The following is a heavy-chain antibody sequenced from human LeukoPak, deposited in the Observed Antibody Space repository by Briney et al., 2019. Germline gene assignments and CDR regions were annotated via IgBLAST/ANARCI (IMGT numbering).Heavy chain of an antibody. CDR2: IKQDGSEK. CDR1: GFTFSSYW. Sequence: GGSLRLSCAASGFTFSSYWMSWVRQAPGKGLEWVANIKQDGSEKYYVDSVKGRFTISRDNAKNSLYLQMNSLRAEDTAVYYCASGYTAYYYDSSGSFFDYWGQGTLVTVSS. J-gene: IGHJ4*02. V-gene: IGHV3-7*01. CDR3: ASGYTAYYYDSSGSFFDY. D-gene: IGHD3-22*01.